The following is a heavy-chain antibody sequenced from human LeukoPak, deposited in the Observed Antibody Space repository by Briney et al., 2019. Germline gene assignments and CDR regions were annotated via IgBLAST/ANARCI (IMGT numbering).Heavy chain of an antibody. CDR1: GFTFSRYW. Sequence: GGSLRLSCAASGFTFSRYWMSWVRQAPGKGLEWVANIKHDGGETYYVDSVKGRFTISRDNAKNSLYLQMNSLRAEDTAVYYCATVCAVFGECDVFEYWGQGTLVTVSS. J-gene: IGHJ4*02. V-gene: IGHV3-7*01. D-gene: IGHD3-10*02. CDR3: ATVCAVFGECDVFEY. CDR2: IKHDGGET.